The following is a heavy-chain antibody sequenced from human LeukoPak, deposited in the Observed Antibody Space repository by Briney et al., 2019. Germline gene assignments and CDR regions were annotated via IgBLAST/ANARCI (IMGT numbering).Heavy chain of an antibody. CDR3: AREGGCGDPCYYYYGMDV. D-gene: IGHD2-21*01. V-gene: IGHV1-69*04. Sequence: SVKVSCKASGGTFSSYAISWVRQAPGQGLEWMGRIIPILGIANYAQKFQGRVTITADKFTSTAYMELSSLRSEDTAVYYCAREGGCGDPCYYYYGMDVWGQGTTVTVSS. J-gene: IGHJ6*02. CDR2: IIPILGIA. CDR1: GGTFSSYA.